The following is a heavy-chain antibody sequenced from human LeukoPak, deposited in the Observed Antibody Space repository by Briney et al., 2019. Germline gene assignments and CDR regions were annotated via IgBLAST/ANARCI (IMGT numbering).Heavy chain of an antibody. J-gene: IGHJ4*02. V-gene: IGHV3-30*02. CDR1: GFTFSSYG. CDR2: IRYDGSNK. D-gene: IGHD1-26*01. CDR3: AKARNKLVGAKDLDFDY. Sequence: GGSLRLSCAASGFTFSSYGMHWVRQAPGKGLEWVAFIRYDGSNKYYADSVKGRFTISRDNSKNTLYLQMNSLRAEDTAVYYCAKARNKLVGAKDLDFDYWGQGTLVTVSS.